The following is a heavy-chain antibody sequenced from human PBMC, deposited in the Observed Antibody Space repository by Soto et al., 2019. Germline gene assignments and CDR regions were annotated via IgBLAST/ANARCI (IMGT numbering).Heavy chain of an antibody. D-gene: IGHD3-10*01. Sequence: EVQLVESGGGLVQPGGSLRLSCAASGFTFSSYSMNWVRQAPGKGLEWVSYISSSSSTIYYADSVKGRFTISRDNAKNSLYLQMNSLRDEDTAVYYCARLRITMVRGADQRGYWGQGTLVTVSS. CDR3: ARLRITMVRGADQRGY. CDR1: GFTFSSYS. J-gene: IGHJ4*02. V-gene: IGHV3-48*02. CDR2: ISSSSSTI.